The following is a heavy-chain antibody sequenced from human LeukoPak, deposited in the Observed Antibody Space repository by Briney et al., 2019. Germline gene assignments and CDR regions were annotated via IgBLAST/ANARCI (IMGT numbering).Heavy chain of an antibody. Sequence: SETLSLTCTVSGYSISSGYYWSWIRQPAGKGLEWIGRLYGSASIKYNPSLRSRLSLSGDTSKNQFSLKLSSVTAADTAVYYCAREARLASAAGLDVWGQGTMVTVS. V-gene: IGHV4-4*07. CDR1: GYSISSGYY. D-gene: IGHD5-12*01. J-gene: IGHJ6*02. CDR2: LYGSASI. CDR3: AREARLASAAGLDV.